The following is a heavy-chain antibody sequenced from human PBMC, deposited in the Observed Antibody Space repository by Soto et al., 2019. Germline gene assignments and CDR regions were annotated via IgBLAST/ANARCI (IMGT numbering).Heavy chain of an antibody. D-gene: IGHD1-20*01. CDR3: AKDRVNHNSVWDPFDI. CDR2: MGGSNDDT. J-gene: IGHJ3*02. CDR1: GFTFSIFA. V-gene: IGHV3-23*01. Sequence: PGGSLRLSCAASGFTFSIFAMSWVCQSPGKGLEWVSGMGGSNDDTYYADSVKGRFTISRDNSKNTLFLQMNSLRAEDTAVYFCAKDRVNHNSVWDPFDIWGQGTTVTVSS.